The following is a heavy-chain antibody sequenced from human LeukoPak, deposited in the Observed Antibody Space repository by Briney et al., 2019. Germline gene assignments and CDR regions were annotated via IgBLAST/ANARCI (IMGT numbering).Heavy chain of an antibody. Sequence: ASVKVSCKVSGYTLTELSMHWVRQAPGKGLEWMGGFDPEDGETIYAQKFQGRVTMTEDTSTDTAYMELSSLRSEDTAVYCCTKALAVAGRDAFDIWGQGTMVTVSS. J-gene: IGHJ3*02. CDR2: FDPEDGET. V-gene: IGHV1-24*01. D-gene: IGHD6-19*01. CDR3: TKALAVAGRDAFDI. CDR1: GYTLTELS.